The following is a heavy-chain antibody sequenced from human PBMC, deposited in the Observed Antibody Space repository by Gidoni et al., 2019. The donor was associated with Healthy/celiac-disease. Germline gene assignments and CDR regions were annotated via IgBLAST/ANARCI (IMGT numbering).Heavy chain of an antibody. CDR1: GGSSSGYY. CDR3: ARRLQWTYYYGMDV. D-gene: IGHD4-4*01. CDR2: INHSGST. J-gene: IGHJ6*02. V-gene: IGHV4-34*01. Sequence: QVQLQQWGAGLLKPSETLSLTCAVYGGSSSGYYWSWIRQPPGKGLEWIGEINHSGSTNYNPSLKSRVTISVDTSKNQFSLKLSSVTAADTAVYYCARRLQWTYYYGMDVWGQGTTVTVSS.